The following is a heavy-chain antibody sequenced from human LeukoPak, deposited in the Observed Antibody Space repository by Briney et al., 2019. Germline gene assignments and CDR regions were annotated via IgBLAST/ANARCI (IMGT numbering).Heavy chain of an antibody. CDR1: GGSISSNY. V-gene: IGHV4-59*08. D-gene: IGHD4-17*01. CDR2: IFYSGST. J-gene: IGHJ4*02. Sequence: SETLSLTCTVSGGSISSNYWSWIRHSPGKGLEWIGYIFYSGSTNYNPSLKSRVTISVDTSKNQFSLKLSSVTAADTAVYYCARQAGTTHFDYWGQGTLVTVSS. CDR3: ARQAGTTHFDY.